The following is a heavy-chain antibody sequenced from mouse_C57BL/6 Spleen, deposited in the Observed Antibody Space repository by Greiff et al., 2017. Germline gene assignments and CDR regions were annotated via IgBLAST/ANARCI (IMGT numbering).Heavy chain of an antibody. D-gene: IGHD1-1*01. J-gene: IGHJ1*03. V-gene: IGHV1-55*01. CDR2: IYPGSGST. Sequence: VQLQQPGAELVKPGASVKMFCKASGYTFTSYWITWVKQRPGQGLEWIGDIYPGSGSTNYNEKFKSKATLTVDTSSSTAYMQLSSLTSEDSAVYYSERIDYGSYWYFDVWGTGTTVTVSS. CDR1: GYTFTSYW. CDR3: ERIDYGSYWYFDV.